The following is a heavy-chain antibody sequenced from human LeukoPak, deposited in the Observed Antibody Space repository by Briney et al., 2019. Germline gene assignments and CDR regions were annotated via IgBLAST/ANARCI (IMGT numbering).Heavy chain of an antibody. J-gene: IGHJ6*03. CDR2: ISYDGSNK. CDR3: AKPRIAAAGTRVRDYYYYYMDV. D-gene: IGHD6-13*01. V-gene: IGHV3-30*18. Sequence: GGSLRLSCAASGFTFSSYGMHWVRQAPGKGLEWVAVISYDGSNKYYADSVKGRFTVSRDNSKNTLYLQMNSLRAEDTAVYYCAKPRIAAAGTRVRDYYYYYMDVWGKGTTVTVSS. CDR1: GFTFSSYG.